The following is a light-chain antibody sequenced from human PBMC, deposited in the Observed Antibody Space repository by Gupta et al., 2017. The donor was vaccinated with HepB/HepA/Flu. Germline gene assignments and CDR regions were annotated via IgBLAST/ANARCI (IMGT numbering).Light chain of an antibody. CDR1: RSNIGSYS. V-gene: IGLV1-44*01. CDR2: RSN. Sequence: QSVLTQSPSASGTAGQRVTISCSGSRSNIGSYSVNWYQQFPGTAPKLFMYRSNQRPSGVPDRFSGSKSGTSASLATSGLQSEDEADYYCATWDDNLKGVVFGGGTKLTVL. CDR3: ATWDDNLKGVV. J-gene: IGLJ3*02.